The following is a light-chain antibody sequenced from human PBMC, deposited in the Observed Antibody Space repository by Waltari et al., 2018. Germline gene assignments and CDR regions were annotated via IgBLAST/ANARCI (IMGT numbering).Light chain of an antibody. Sequence: QSALSQPASVSGSPGQSSTISCTGARSDVGGFNYVYWYQQNPGKAPKLLIFEATKRPAGVSIRFSGSTSGNTASLTISGLQAEDEADYYCSSYASSNFLVFGGGTKVTVL. J-gene: IGLJ3*02. V-gene: IGLV2-14*01. CDR1: RSDVGGFNY. CDR2: EAT. CDR3: SSYASSNFLV.